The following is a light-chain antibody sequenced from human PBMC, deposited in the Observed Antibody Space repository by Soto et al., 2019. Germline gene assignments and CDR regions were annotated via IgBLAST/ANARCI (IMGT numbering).Light chain of an antibody. V-gene: IGKV3-20*01. J-gene: IGKJ5*01. CDR2: GAT. Sequence: EIVVTQSPGTLSLSAGERATLSCRPSESLSNNYLAWYKQKPGQAPRLLISGATTRASGIPDRFSGSGSGTDFTLSINRLEPEDFVVYFCQHYGRLRITVAQGTGLEIK. CDR3: QHYGRLRIT. CDR1: ESLSNNY.